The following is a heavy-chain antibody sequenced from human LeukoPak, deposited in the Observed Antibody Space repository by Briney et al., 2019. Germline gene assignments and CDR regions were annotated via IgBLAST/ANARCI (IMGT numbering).Heavy chain of an antibody. CDR2: IRSKANSYAT. CDR1: GFTFSGSA. J-gene: IGHJ4*02. Sequence: GGSLRLSCAASGFTFSGSAMHWVRQASGKGLEWVGRIRSKANSYATAYAASVKGRFTISRDDSKNTAYLQMNSLKTEDTAVYYCARSPSGQQLANFFDYWGQGTLVTVSS. CDR3: ARSPSGQQLANFFDY. D-gene: IGHD6-13*01. V-gene: IGHV3-73*01.